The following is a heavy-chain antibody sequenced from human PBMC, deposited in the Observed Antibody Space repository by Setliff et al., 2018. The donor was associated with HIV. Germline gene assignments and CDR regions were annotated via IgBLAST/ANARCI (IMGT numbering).Heavy chain of an antibody. CDR3: VRLSGGMVPNY. V-gene: IGHV4-39*01. D-gene: IGHD3-10*01. J-gene: IGHJ4*02. CDR2: IHHSGTA. Sequence: PSETLSLTCTVSGGSITRTPYYWGWIRQPPGKGLEWIGSIHHSGTAYDNPSLKSRVTISVDPSKNQILLRLSSVTAADTAVYYCVRLSGGMVPNYWGQGTLVTAPQ. CDR1: GGSITRTPYY.